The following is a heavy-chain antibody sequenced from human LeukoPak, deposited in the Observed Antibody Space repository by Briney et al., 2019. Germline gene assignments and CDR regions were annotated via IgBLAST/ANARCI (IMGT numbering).Heavy chain of an antibody. CDR3: AKDASRGSSGYFSDAFDI. J-gene: IGHJ3*02. CDR1: GFTFDDYA. Sequence: GGPLRLSCAASGFTFDDYAMHWVRKAPGKGLEWVSLISGDGGSTYYADSVKGRFTISRDNSKNSLYLQMNGLRTEDTALYYCAKDASRGSSGYFSDAFDIWGQGTMVTVSS. D-gene: IGHD3-22*01. CDR2: ISGDGGST. V-gene: IGHV3-43*02.